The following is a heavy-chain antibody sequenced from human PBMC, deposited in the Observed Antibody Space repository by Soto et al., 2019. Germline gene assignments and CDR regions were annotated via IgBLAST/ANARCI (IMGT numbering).Heavy chain of an antibody. CDR3: ARESVVDTAMVRGYYYYGMDV. V-gene: IGHV3-30-3*01. J-gene: IGHJ6*02. CDR1: GFTFSSYA. Sequence: GRSMRLSWAASGFTFSSYAVHWVRQATGKWLAWVAVISYDGSNKYYADSVKGRFTIPRDTSKNTLYLQMNSLRAEDTAVYYCARESVVDTAMVRGYYYYGMDVWGQGTTVTVSS. D-gene: IGHD5-18*01. CDR2: ISYDGSNK.